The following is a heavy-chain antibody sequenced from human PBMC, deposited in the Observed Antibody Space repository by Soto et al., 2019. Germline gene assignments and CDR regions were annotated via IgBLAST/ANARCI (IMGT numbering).Heavy chain of an antibody. J-gene: IGHJ4*02. CDR1: GFTFSSYG. CDR3: ARGPYHPRSIAALDY. Sequence: QVQLVESGGGVLQPGRSLRLSCAASGFTFSSYGMHWVRQAPGTGLEWVAVISYDGSNKYYADSVKGRFTISRDNSKNTLYLQMTSLRAEDTAVYYCARGPYHPRSIAALDYWGQGTLVTVSS. D-gene: IGHD6-6*01. CDR2: ISYDGSNK. V-gene: IGHV3-30*03.